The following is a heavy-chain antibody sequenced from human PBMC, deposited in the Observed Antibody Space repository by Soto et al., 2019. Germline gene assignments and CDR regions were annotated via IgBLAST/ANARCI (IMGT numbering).Heavy chain of an antibody. CDR2: IYHSGST. Sequence: PSETLSLTCAVSGGSISSSGYSWSWIRQPPGKGLEWIGYIYHSGSTYYNPSLKSRVTISVDTSKNQFSLKLSSVTAADTAVYYCARPESPGIAAPNFYGMDVWGQGTTVTVSS. D-gene: IGHD6-13*01. CDR3: ARPESPGIAAPNFYGMDV. CDR1: GGSISSSGYS. V-gene: IGHV4-30-2*01. J-gene: IGHJ6*02.